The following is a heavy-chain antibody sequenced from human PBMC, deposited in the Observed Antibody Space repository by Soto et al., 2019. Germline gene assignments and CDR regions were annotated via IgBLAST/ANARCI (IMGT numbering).Heavy chain of an antibody. J-gene: IGHJ4*02. V-gene: IGHV4-61*01. CDR1: GGSVSSGSYY. CDR2: IYYSGST. CDR3: ARFLGGSYRPPRHFDY. Sequence: SETLSLTCTVSGGSVSSGSYYWSWIRQPPGKGLGWIGYIYYSGSTNYNPSLKSRVTISVDTSKNQFSLKLSSVTAADTAVYYCARFLGGSYRPPRHFDYWGQGTLVTVSS. D-gene: IGHD1-26*01.